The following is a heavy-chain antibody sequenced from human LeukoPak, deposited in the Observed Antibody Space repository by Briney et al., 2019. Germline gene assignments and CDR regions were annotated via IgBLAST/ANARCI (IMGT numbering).Heavy chain of an antibody. Sequence: SETLSLTCTVSGGSISSSSYYWGWLRQPPGTGLEWIGSIYYSGSTYYNPSLKSRVTISVDTSKNQFSLKLSSVTAADTAVYYCARPISSGSYSFDLGYWGQGTLVTVSS. CDR2: IYYSGST. J-gene: IGHJ4*02. CDR3: ARPISSGSYSFDLGY. V-gene: IGHV4-39*01. CDR1: GGSISSSSYY. D-gene: IGHD1-26*01.